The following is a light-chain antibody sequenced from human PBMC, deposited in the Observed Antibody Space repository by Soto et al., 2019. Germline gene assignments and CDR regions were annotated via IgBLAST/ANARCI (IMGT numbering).Light chain of an antibody. Sequence: EVVMTQSPATLSVSLGERATLSCRASQSVNSNLAWYQQKPGQAPRLLVYGASTRATGIPARFSGSGSGTEVTLTINSLQSEDFSIYYCQQYFNWWTFGQGTKVEIK. CDR1: QSVNSN. CDR3: QQYFNWWT. J-gene: IGKJ1*01. V-gene: IGKV3-15*01. CDR2: GAS.